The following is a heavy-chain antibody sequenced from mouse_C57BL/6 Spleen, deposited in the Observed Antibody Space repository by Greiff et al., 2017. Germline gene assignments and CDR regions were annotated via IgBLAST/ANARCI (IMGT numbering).Heavy chain of an antibody. V-gene: IGHV1-64*01. D-gene: IGHD2-10*01. CDR2: IYPNSGST. J-gene: IGHJ4*01. Sequence: QVQLQQPGAELVKPGASVKLSCKASGYTFTSYWMHWVKQRPGQGLEWIGMIYPNSGSTNYNEKFKSKATLTVDKSSSTAYMQLSSLTSEDSAVYYCAKAYYGNYVYAMDYWGQGTSVTVSS. CDR1: GYTFTSYW. CDR3: AKAYYGNYVYAMDY.